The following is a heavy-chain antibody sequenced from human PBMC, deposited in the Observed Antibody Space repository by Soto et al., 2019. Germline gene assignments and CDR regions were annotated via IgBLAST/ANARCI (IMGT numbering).Heavy chain of an antibody. CDR1: GGSIRGSNDY. CDR2: LSYNEIS. CDR3: ARQHTSRYYLLVDFSYWFDP. V-gene: IGHV4-39*07. D-gene: IGHD2-2*01. J-gene: IGHJ5*02. Sequence: PSETLSLTCTVSGGSIRGSNDYWTWIRQPPGKGLEWIGSLSYNEISYYSPSLKSRVTISVDTSKNQFSLKLSSVTAADTAVYYCARQHTSRYYLLVDFSYWFDPWGQGTLVTVSS.